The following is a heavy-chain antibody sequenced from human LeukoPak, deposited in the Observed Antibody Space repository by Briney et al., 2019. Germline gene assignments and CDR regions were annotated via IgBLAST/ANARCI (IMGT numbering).Heavy chain of an antibody. J-gene: IGHJ4*02. V-gene: IGHV3-9*01. CDR1: GFTFDDYA. Sequence: GGSLRLSCAASGFTFDDYAMHWVRQAPGKGLEWVSGISWNSGSIGYADSVKGRFTISRDNAKNSLYLQMNSLRAEDTALYYCAKGYYGSGNTLFDYWGQGTLVTVSS. CDR2: ISWNSGSI. CDR3: AKGYYGSGNTLFDY. D-gene: IGHD3-10*01.